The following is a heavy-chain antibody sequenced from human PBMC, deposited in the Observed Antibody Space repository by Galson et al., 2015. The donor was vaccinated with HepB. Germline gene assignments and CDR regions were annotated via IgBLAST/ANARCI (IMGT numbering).Heavy chain of an antibody. V-gene: IGHV3-7*01. Sequence: SLRLSCAAPAFTFNIYWMNWVRQAPGKGLEWVANIDQDGSESHYVDSVRGRFTISRDNVKNLLYLQMNNLRAEDTAIYYCAREWELTHDAFDIWGQGTMVTVSA. CDR3: AREWELTHDAFDI. CDR1: AFTFNIYW. D-gene: IGHD1-26*01. J-gene: IGHJ3*02. CDR2: IDQDGSES.